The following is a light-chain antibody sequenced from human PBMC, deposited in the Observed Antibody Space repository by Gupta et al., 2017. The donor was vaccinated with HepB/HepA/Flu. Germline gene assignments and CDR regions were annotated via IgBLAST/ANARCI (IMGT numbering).Light chain of an antibody. V-gene: IGLV3-10*01. CDR3: YSTDSSVNPWV. CDR1: ALPKKY. CDR2: EDS. Sequence: SSALTQPPSVSVSPGQTARITCSGDALPKKYAYWYQQKSGQAPVLVIYEDSKRPSGIPERFSGSSSGTMATLTISGAQGEDEADYYCYSTDSSVNPWVFGGGTKLTVL. J-gene: IGLJ3*02.